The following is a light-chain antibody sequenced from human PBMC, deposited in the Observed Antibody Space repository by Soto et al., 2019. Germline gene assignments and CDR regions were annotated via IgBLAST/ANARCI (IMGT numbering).Light chain of an antibody. V-gene: IGLV2-14*03. CDR3: NSYTSSSTYV. J-gene: IGLJ1*01. CDR1: SSDVGGFNY. CDR2: DVT. Sequence: QSVLTQPASVSGSPGQSITISCTGTSSDVGGFNYVSWYQQHPGKAPKLMIYDVTNRPSGVSYRFSGSKSGNTASLTISGLQAEDEPDYYCNSYTSSSTYVFGTGTKLTVL.